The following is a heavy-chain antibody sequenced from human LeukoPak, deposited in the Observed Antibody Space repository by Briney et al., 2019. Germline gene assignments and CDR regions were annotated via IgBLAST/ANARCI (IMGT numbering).Heavy chain of an antibody. Sequence: GGSLRLSCAASGFTFSSYWMSWIRQAPGKGLEWVANIKQDGSEKYYVDSVKGRFTISRDNAKNSLYLQMNSLRAEDTAVYYCARGAPGHYDFWSGYYNIMDVWGKGTTVTVSS. D-gene: IGHD3-3*01. V-gene: IGHV3-7*01. CDR3: ARGAPGHYDFWSGYYNIMDV. CDR1: GFTFSSYW. J-gene: IGHJ6*03. CDR2: IKQDGSEK.